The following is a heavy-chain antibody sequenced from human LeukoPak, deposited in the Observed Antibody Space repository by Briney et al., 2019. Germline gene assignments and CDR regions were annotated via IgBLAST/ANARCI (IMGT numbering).Heavy chain of an antibody. J-gene: IGHJ3*02. CDR1: GFTFSSYA. D-gene: IGHD6-19*01. Sequence: PGGSLRLSCAASGFTFSSYAVSWVRQAPGKGLEWVSAISGSGGSTYYADSVKGRFTISRDNSKNTLYLQMNSLRAEDTAVYYCAAQYSNGWYEGFDAFDIWGQGTMVTVSS. CDR2: ISGSGGST. V-gene: IGHV3-23*01. CDR3: AAQYSNGWYEGFDAFDI.